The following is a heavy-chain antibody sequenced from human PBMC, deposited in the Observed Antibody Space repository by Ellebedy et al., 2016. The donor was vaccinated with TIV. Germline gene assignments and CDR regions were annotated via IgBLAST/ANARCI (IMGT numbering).Heavy chain of an antibody. CDR1: GFSLSTSGVG. CDR2: IYLGDDK. CDR3: AHHNWNYSFDY. J-gene: IGHJ4*02. D-gene: IGHD1-7*01. V-gene: IGHV2-5*02. Sequence: SGPTLVXPTQTLTLTCTFSGFSLSTSGVGVGWIRQPPGKALEWLALIYLGDDKRYSPSLWNRLTIAKDTSKNQVVLTMTNMDPVDTATYYCAHHNWNYSFDYWGQGTLVTVSS.